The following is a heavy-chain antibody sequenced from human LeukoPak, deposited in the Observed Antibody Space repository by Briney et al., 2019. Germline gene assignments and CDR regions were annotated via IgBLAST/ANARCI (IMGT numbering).Heavy chain of an antibody. CDR1: GYTFSGHD. D-gene: IGHD5-24*01. V-gene: IGHV1-8*03. J-gene: IGHJ4*02. CDR3: ARVVGMATIYY. Sequence: ASVKVSCKASGYTFSGHDINRVRQATGQGREWRGWMNPNGVNTGNAEKFQGRATITRNTSISKAYMELSSLRSEDTAVYYCARVVGMATIYYWGQGTLVTVSS. CDR2: MNPNGVNT.